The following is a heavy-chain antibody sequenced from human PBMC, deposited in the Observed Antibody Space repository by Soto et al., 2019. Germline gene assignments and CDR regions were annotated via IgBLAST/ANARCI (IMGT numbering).Heavy chain of an antibody. Sequence: SVKVSCKASGGTFSSYAISWVRQAPGQGLEWMGGIIPIFGTANYAQKFQGRVTITADESTSTAYMELSSLRSEDTAVYYCARGGFRGYSYGTDYYYYGMDVWGQGTTVTVSS. J-gene: IGHJ6*02. D-gene: IGHD5-18*01. CDR1: GGTFSSYA. CDR2: IIPIFGTA. CDR3: ARGGFRGYSYGTDYYYYGMDV. V-gene: IGHV1-69*13.